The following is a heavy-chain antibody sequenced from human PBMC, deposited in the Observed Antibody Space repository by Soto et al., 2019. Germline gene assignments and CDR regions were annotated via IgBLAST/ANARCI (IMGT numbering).Heavy chain of an antibody. V-gene: IGHV3-66*01. Sequence: PGESLRLSCAASGFTVSSNYMSWVRQAPGKGLEWVSVIYSGGSTYYADSVKGRFTISRDNSKNTLYLQMNSLRAEDTAVYYCASKGWFGESILYYFEYWGQGTLVTVSS. CDR2: IYSGGST. CDR1: GFTVSSNY. J-gene: IGHJ4*02. D-gene: IGHD3-10*01. CDR3: ASKGWFGESILYYFEY.